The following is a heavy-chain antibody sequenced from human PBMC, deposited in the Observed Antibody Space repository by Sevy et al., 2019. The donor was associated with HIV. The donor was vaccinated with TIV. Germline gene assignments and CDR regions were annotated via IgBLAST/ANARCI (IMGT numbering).Heavy chain of an antibody. CDR1: GFTISRYW. CDR3: ARDPERGGYSKMDV. V-gene: IGHV3-74*01. Sequence: GGSLRLSCAGSGFTISRYWMHWVRQAPGKGLVWVSRISGDVSSASYADSVKGRFTISRDNAKNTLFLQMNRLRAEDSAVYFCARDPERGGYSKMDVWGQGTPVTVSS. D-gene: IGHD2-21*01. J-gene: IGHJ6*02. CDR2: ISGDVSSA.